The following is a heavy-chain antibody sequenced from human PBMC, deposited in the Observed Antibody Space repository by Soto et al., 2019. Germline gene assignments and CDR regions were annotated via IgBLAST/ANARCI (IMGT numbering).Heavy chain of an antibody. CDR1: GFTLSSDW. J-gene: IGHJ4*02. Sequence: GGSLRLSCAASGFTLSSDWMHWFRQAPGKGLVWVSRIDSSGRSTYYADSVKGRFTISRDNSKNTLYLQMNSLRAEDTAVYYCAKVSDIVVVVAAFDYWGQGTLVTVSS. CDR3: AKVSDIVVVVAAFDY. D-gene: IGHD2-15*01. V-gene: IGHV3-74*01. CDR2: IDSSGRST.